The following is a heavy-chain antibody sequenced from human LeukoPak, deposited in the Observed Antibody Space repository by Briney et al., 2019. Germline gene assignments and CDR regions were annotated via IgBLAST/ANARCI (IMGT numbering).Heavy chain of an antibody. CDR3: ARGPRNDP. CDR2: VHPNSGNT. Sequence: ASVKVSCKTSGYPFTTYEINWVRQAAGQGLEWMGWVHPNSGNTAYAQKFQGRVTMTRDTSITTVYMELSGLRSDDTAVYFCARGPRNDPWGQGTLVTVSS. D-gene: IGHD1-14*01. V-gene: IGHV1-8*01. CDR1: GYPFTTYE. J-gene: IGHJ5*02.